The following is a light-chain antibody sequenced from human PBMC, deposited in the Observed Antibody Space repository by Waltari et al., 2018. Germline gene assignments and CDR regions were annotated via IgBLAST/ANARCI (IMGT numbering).Light chain of an antibody. CDR1: QNIDLY. CDR2: AAS. J-gene: IGKJ2*01. CDR3: QQSHSALYT. Sequence: DIQMTQSPSSLSASVGDRVTIACRASQNIDLYLNWYQVKSGRAPKLLIYAASRLHTGVSSRFSGGGSGTDFTLTISGLQPDDSATYFCQQSHSALYTFGQGTKLELK. V-gene: IGKV1-39*01.